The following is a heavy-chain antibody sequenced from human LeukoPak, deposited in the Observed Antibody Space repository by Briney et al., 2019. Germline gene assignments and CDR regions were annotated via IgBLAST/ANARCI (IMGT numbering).Heavy chain of an antibody. Sequence: SSVKVSCKASGGTFSRYAISWVRQAPGQGLEWTGGILPISGTANYAQKFQGRVTITADESTSTAYMELNSLRSEDTAVYYCATSRIAVAGTGLDYWGQGTLVTASS. CDR3: ATSRIAVAGTGLDY. D-gene: IGHD6-19*01. CDR1: GGTFSRYA. J-gene: IGHJ4*02. V-gene: IGHV1-69*01. CDR2: ILPISGTA.